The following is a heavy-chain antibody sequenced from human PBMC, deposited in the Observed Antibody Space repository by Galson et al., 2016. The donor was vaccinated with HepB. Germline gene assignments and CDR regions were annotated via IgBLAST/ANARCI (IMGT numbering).Heavy chain of an antibody. Sequence: SVKVSCKASGYTFTTYAISWVRQAPGQGLEWMGWISPYKGNTIHAQNLQGRVTMTTDTSTSTAYMELRSLRSDDTAVYYCARDLAGEFDYWGQGTLVTVSS. CDR3: ARDLAGEFDY. CDR1: GYTFTTYA. CDR2: ISPYKGNT. D-gene: IGHD6-13*01. J-gene: IGHJ4*02. V-gene: IGHV1-18*04.